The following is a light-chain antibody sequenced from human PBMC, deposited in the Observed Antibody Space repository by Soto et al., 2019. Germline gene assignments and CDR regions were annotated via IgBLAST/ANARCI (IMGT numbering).Light chain of an antibody. CDR2: AAS. CDR1: QGISSY. CDR3: QQLNSYPLT. Sequence: IPLTQSPSSLSASVGDRVTITCRASQGISSYLAWYQQKPGMAPKLLIYAASTLQSGVPSRFSGSGSGTDFTLTISTLQPEDFATYYCQQLNSYPLTFGGGTKVELK. V-gene: IGKV1-9*01. J-gene: IGKJ4*01.